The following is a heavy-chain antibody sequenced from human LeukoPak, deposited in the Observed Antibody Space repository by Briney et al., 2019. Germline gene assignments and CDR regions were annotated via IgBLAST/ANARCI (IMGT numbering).Heavy chain of an antibody. D-gene: IGHD3-10*01. CDR2: IYYTGRT. V-gene: IGHV4-59*12. J-gene: IGHJ5*02. CDR3: AREGVVRGVILNWFDP. Sequence: SETLSLTCTVSAGSISGYYWTWIRQPPGKGLEWIGYIYYTGRTNYNPSLKSRVAISLDTSKNQFSLKLSSVTAADTAVYYCAREGVVRGVILNWFDPWGQGTLVTVSS. CDR1: AGSISGYY.